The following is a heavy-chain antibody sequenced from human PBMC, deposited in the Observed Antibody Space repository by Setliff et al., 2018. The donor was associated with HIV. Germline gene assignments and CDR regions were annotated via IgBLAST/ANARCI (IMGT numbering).Heavy chain of an antibody. CDR3: ASEAWTSYRSSSGYYYYYMDV. Sequence: SETLSLTCTVSGDSVSSAGYYWSWIRRPPGKGLEWIGYIYYSGTTKYNPSLKSRVTISVDTSKNQFSLKLSSVTAADTAVYYCASEAWTSYRSSSGYYYYYMDVWGKGTTVTVSS. D-gene: IGHD6-6*01. J-gene: IGHJ6*03. CDR2: IYYSGTT. V-gene: IGHV4-61*08. CDR1: GDSVSSAGYY.